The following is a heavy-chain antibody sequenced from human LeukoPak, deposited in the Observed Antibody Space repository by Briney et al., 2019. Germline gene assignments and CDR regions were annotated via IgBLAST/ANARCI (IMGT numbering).Heavy chain of an antibody. Sequence: GASVKVSCKASGYIFTGYYMYWVRQAPGQGLEWMGWINPNSGGTNYAQKFQGRVTMTRDTSINTAYMELSRLRSDDTAVYYCARGGPDIVARPPKQNWFDPWGQGTLVTVSS. CDR2: INPNSGGT. V-gene: IGHV1-2*02. CDR3: ARGGPDIVARPPKQNWFDP. J-gene: IGHJ5*02. D-gene: IGHD6-6*01. CDR1: GYIFTGYY.